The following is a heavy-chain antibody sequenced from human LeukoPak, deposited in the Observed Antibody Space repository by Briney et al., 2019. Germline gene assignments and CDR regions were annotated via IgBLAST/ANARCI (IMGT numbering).Heavy chain of an antibody. CDR3: STDGGNYPFGY. D-gene: IGHD1-7*01. Sequence: GSLRLSCAASGFTFSNAWMSWVRQAPGKGLERVGRIKSKTDGGTTDYAAPEKGSFTISRDDSKNTLYLQMNSLKTEDTAVYYCSTDGGNYPFGYWGQGTLVTVSS. V-gene: IGHV3-15*01. J-gene: IGHJ4*02. CDR2: IKSKTDGGTT. CDR1: GFTFSNAW.